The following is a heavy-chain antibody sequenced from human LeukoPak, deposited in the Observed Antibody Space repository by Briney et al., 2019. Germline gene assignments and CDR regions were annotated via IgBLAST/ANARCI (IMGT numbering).Heavy chain of an antibody. D-gene: IGHD4-23*01. V-gene: IGHV3-21*01. CDR2: ISSSSSYI. CDR3: ARDPDEVVTPGNY. CDR1: GFTFSSYN. J-gene: IGHJ4*02. Sequence: GGSLRLSCAASGFTFSSYNMNWVRQAPGKGLEWVSSISSSSSYIYYADSVKGRFTISRDNAKNSLYLQMNSLRAEDTAVYYCARDPDEVVTPGNYWGQGTLVTVSS.